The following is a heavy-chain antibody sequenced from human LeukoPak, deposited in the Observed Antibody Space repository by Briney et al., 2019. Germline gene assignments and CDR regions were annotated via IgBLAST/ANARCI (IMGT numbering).Heavy chain of an antibody. CDR3: ARRGVSHFDY. V-gene: IGHV1-46*01. CDR2: INLSGGST. D-gene: IGHD2-21*01. Sequence: GASVKVSCKASGYTFTSYYMHWVRQAPGQGLEWMGIINLSGGSTSYAQKFQGRVTMTRDTSTSTVYMELSSLRSDDTAVYYCARRGVSHFDYWGQGTLVTVSS. CDR1: GYTFTSYY. J-gene: IGHJ4*02.